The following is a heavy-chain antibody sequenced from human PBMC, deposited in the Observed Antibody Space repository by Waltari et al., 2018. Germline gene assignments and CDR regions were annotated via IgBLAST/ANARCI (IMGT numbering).Heavy chain of an antibody. CDR2: INPNSGGT. J-gene: IGHJ5*02. CDR3: ARGSRRSVIVVRYWFDP. Sequence: QVQLVQSGAEVKKPGASVKVSCKASGYTFTGSHMNWVLQAPGQGLEWMGRINPNSGGTNYAQKFQGRVTMTRDTSISTAYMELSRLRSDDTAVYYCARGSRRSVIVVRYWFDPWGQGTLVTVSS. CDR1: GYTFTGSH. D-gene: IGHD3-22*01. V-gene: IGHV1-2*06.